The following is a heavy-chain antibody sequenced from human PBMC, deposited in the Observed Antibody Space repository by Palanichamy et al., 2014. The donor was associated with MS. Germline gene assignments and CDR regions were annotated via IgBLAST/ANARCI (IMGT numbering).Heavy chain of an antibody. Sequence: QVQLVEVVGEGVVQPGRSLRLSCAASGFTFSSYGMHWVRQAPGKGLEWVAVIWYDGSNKYYADSVKGRFTISRDNSKNTLYPQMNSLRAEDTAVYYCARVTGGYCSSTSCSNYGMDVWGQGTTVTVSS. CDR2: IWYDGSNK. CDR1: GFTFSSYG. V-gene: IGHV3-33*01. J-gene: IGHJ6*02. D-gene: IGHD2-2*01. CDR3: ARVTGGYCSSTSCSNYGMDV.